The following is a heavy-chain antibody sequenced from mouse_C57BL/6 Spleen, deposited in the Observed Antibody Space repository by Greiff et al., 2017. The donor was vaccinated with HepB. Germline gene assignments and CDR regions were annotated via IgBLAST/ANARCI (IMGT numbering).Heavy chain of an antibody. CDR1: GYAFSSSW. Sequence: QVQLQQSGPELVKPGASVKISCKASGYAFSSSWMNWVKQRPGKGLEWIGRIYPGDGDTNYNGKFKGKATLTADKSSSTAYMQLSSLTSEDSAVYFCARVYYYEGDYWGQGTTLTVSS. J-gene: IGHJ2*01. CDR2: IYPGDGDT. V-gene: IGHV1-82*01. CDR3: ARVYYYEGDY. D-gene: IGHD1-1*01.